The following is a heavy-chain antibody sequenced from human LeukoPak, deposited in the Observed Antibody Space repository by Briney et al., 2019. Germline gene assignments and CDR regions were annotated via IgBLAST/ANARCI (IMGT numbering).Heavy chain of an antibody. CDR3: AKVGNPRGFLEWLLFDY. J-gene: IGHJ4*02. D-gene: IGHD3-3*01. CDR1: GYTFSSYY. CDR2: INPGGGAT. Sequence: ASVKVSCKASGYTFSSYYIHWVRQAPGQGLEWMGIINPGGGATSYAQKFQGRFTMTRDASTSTVYMELSSLRAEDTAVYYCAKVGNPRGFLEWLLFDYWGQGTLVTVSS. V-gene: IGHV1-46*01.